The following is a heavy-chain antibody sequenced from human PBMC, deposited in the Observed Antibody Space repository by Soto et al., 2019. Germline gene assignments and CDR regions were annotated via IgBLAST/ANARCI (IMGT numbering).Heavy chain of an antibody. CDR2: MWYDGSNK. J-gene: IGHJ4*02. CDR3: VSDSRYCIDY. D-gene: IGHD2-8*02. V-gene: IGHV3-33*01. CDR1: GFSLSSYG. Sequence: GGALRGSCAEPGFSLSSYGMHWFRQAPGKGLEWVAVMWYDGSNKYYSNCVKGRFTISRDNSKNTLYLQMNSLRADDKAVYYCVSDSRYCIDYWGQGTPVTVSS.